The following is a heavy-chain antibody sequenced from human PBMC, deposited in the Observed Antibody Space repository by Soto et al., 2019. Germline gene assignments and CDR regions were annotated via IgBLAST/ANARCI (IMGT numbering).Heavy chain of an antibody. CDR1: GFTVSSNY. V-gene: IGHV3-53*01. J-gene: IGHJ3*02. CDR3: ARAKGRSYYYDSSGYYYDPPPDAFDI. CDR2: IYSGGST. D-gene: IGHD3-22*01. Sequence: GGSLRLSCAASGFTVSSNYMSWVRQAPGKGLEWVSVIYSGGSTCYADSVKGRFTISRDNSKNTLYLQMNSLRAEDTAVYYCARAKGRSYYYDSSGYYYDPPPDAFDIWGQGTMVTVSS.